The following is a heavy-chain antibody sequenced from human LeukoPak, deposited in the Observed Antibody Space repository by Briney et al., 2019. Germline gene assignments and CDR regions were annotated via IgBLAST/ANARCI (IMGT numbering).Heavy chain of an antibody. D-gene: IGHD2-21*01. CDR1: GFILNFNRYW. V-gene: IGHV3-74*03. CDR3: ARDSTYTIYL. Sequence: AGSLRLSCEASGFILNFNRYWMHWVHQPPGTGQGWVSCIKSYADDSGTTYADSVKVRFTISRNEATKTLYLQINSLRAEDTAVYYCARDSTYTIYLWGRGTTVTVSS. J-gene: IGHJ6*02. CDR2: IKSYADDSGT.